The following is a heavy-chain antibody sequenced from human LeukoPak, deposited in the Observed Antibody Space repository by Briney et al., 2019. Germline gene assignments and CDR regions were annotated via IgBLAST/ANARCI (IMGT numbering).Heavy chain of an antibody. D-gene: IGHD6-13*01. J-gene: IGHJ4*02. CDR2: INHSGST. CDR1: GGSFSGYY. CDR3: ARGPYNSRHFDY. Sequence: SETLSLTCAVYGGSFSGYYWSWIRQPPGKGLEWIGEINHSGSTNYSPSLKSRVTISVDTSKNQFSLKLSSVTAADTAVYYCARGPYNSRHFDYWGQGTPFTVSS. V-gene: IGHV4-34*01.